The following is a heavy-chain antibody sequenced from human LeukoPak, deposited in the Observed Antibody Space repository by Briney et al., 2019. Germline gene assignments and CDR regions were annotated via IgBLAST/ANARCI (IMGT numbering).Heavy chain of an antibody. J-gene: IGHJ4*02. CDR1: GVSINTYY. CDR2: IYDGGNT. V-gene: IGHV4-4*09. CDR3: AAGPWELDF. Sequence: SETLSLTCTVSGVSINTYYASWIRQAPGKGLEFIGFIYDGGNTSYNPSLKSRATISVDTSNNQFSLRLTSVTAADTAMYYCAAGPWELDFWGQGTLVTVSS. D-gene: IGHD1-26*01.